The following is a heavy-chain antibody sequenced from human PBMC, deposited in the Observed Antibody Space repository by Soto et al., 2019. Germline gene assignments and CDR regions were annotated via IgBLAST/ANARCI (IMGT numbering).Heavy chain of an antibody. D-gene: IGHD2-15*01. CDR2: ISGSGGSS. J-gene: IGHJ4*02. CDR1: GFTFSSYA. Sequence: EVQLLESGGGLVQPGGSLRLSCAASGFTFSSYAMSWVRQAPGKGLEWVSAISGSGGSSYYADSVKGRFTISRDNSNNTMYRQRNSLRAEDTAVYYCAKDPEDIVVVVAATDFDCWGQGTLVTVSS. CDR3: AKDPEDIVVVVAATDFDC. V-gene: IGHV3-23*01.